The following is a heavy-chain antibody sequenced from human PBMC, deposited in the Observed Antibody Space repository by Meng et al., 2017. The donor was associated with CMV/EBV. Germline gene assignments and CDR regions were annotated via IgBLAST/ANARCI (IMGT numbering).Heavy chain of an antibody. CDR3: ARDGPDIVVVPAAIRVAAAGTDYYYYYGMDV. Sequence: ASVKVSCKASGYTFTSYGISWVRQATGQGLEWMGWMNPNSGNTGYAQKFQGRVTITRNSSISTAYMELSSLRSEDTAVYYCARDGPDIVVVPAAIRVAAAGTDYYYYYGMDVWGQGTTVTVSS. V-gene: IGHV1-8*03. CDR2: MNPNSGNT. CDR1: GYTFTSYG. D-gene: IGHD2-2*02. J-gene: IGHJ6*02.